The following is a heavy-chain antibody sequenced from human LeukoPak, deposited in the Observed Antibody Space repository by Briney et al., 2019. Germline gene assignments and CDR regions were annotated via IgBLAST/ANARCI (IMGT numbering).Heavy chain of an antibody. CDR1: GYTFTGYY. Sequence: GASVRVSCKASGYTFTGYYIHWVRQAPGQGLEWMGWINPNSGDRNYAQKFQGRVTMTRDTSINTAYMELSSLRSDDTAVYYCAKWGGGINWFDPWGQGTLVIVSS. D-gene: IGHD1-26*01. V-gene: IGHV1-2*02. J-gene: IGHJ5*02. CDR3: AKWGGGINWFDP. CDR2: INPNSGDR.